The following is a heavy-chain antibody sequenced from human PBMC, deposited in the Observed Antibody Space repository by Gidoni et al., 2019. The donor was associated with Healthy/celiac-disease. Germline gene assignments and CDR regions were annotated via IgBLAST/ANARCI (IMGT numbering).Heavy chain of an antibody. J-gene: IGHJ6*02. CDR2: ISGSGGST. V-gene: IGHV3-23*01. Sequence: EVQLLESGGGLVQPGGSLRLSCAASGFPFSSYAMSWVRQAPGKGLEWVSAISGSGGSTYYADSVKGRFTISRDNSKNTLYLQMNSLRAEDTAVYYCAKGDYDFWSGYWYYYGMDVWGQGTTVTVSS. D-gene: IGHD3-3*01. CDR3: AKGDYDFWSGYWYYYGMDV. CDR1: GFPFSSYA.